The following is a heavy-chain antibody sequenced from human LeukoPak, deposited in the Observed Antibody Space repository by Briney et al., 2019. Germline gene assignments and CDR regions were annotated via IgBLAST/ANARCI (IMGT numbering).Heavy chain of an antibody. CDR1: GYTFTGYY. CDR2: INPNSGGT. V-gene: IGHV1-2*02. Sequence: ASVKVSCKASGYTFTGYYMHWVRQAPGQGLEWMGWINPNSGGTNYAQKFQGRVTMTRDTSISTAYMELSRLRSDDAAVYYCARSSGSYYYYYYMDVWGKGSTVTDSS. D-gene: IGHD1-26*01. J-gene: IGHJ6*03. CDR3: ARSSGSYYYYYYMDV.